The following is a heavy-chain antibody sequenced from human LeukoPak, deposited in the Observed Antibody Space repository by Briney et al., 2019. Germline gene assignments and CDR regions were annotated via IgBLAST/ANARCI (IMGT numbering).Heavy chain of an antibody. D-gene: IGHD4-17*01. V-gene: IGHV3-23*01. Sequence: PGGSLRLSCAASGFTFSSYAMSWVRQAPGKGLEWVSAISGSGGSTYYADSVKGRFTISRDNSKNTLYLQMNSLRAEDTAVYYCAIIDDYGDYGGHWGQGTLVTVSS. CDR3: AIIDDYGDYGGH. CDR2: ISGSGGST. CDR1: GFTFSSYA. J-gene: IGHJ4*02.